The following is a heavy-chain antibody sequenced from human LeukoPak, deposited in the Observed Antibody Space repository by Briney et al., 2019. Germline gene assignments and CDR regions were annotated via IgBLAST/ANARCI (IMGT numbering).Heavy chain of an antibody. D-gene: IGHD3-10*01. J-gene: IGHJ4*02. CDR3: ARGARSMVRGVPTDFH. V-gene: IGHV7-4-1*02. CDR2: INTNTGNP. CDR1: GYTFTSYA. Sequence: ASVKVSCKASGYTFTSYAMNWVRQAPGQGLEWMGWINTNTGNPTYAQGFTGRFVFSLDTSVSTAYLQISSLKAEDTAVYYCARGARSMVRGVPTDFHWGQGTLVTVSS.